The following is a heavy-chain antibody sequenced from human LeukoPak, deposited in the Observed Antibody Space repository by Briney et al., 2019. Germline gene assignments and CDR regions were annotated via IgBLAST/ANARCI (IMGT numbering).Heavy chain of an antibody. CDR3: LAYYSLSGNYYNGIDY. D-gene: IGHD3-10*01. Sequence: SETLSLTCSVSSDSISSSRYCWGWIRQPPGKGLEWIGSVYHSGSTHYNPSLNSRITISVDTSKNQFSLRLRSVTAADTALYFCLAYYSLSGNYYNGIDYWGQGTLVTVSS. V-gene: IGHV4-39*01. J-gene: IGHJ4*02. CDR2: VYHSGST. CDR1: SDSISSSRYC.